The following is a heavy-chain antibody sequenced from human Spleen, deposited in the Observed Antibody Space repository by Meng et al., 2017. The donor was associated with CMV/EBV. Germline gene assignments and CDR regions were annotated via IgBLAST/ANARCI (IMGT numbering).Heavy chain of an antibody. CDR2: TYYRSKWYY. CDR3: ARATVRFNYDY. D-gene: IGHD2-21*02. CDR1: GDSVSSNSAA. J-gene: IGHJ4*02. V-gene: IGHV6-1*01. Sequence: SQSLSLTCAISGDSVSSNSAAWSWHRQSPSRGLEWLGRTYYRSKWYYDFAVSVKSRLTINPDTSKNQFSLQLNSLTPEDTAVYYCARATVRFNYDYWGQGTLVTVSS.